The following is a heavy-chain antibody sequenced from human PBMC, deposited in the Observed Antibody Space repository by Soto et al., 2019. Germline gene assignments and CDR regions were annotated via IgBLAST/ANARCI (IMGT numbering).Heavy chain of an antibody. V-gene: IGHV4-31*03. CDR1: GGSISSGGYY. D-gene: IGHD3-22*01. CDR2: IYYSGST. Sequence: SETLSLTCTVSGGSISSGGYYWSWIRQHPGKGLEWIGYIYYSGSTYYNPSLKSRVTISVDTSKNQFSLKLSSVTAADTAVYYCASADYYDSSGYPSFGYWGQGTLVTVSS. J-gene: IGHJ4*02. CDR3: ASADYYDSSGYPSFGY.